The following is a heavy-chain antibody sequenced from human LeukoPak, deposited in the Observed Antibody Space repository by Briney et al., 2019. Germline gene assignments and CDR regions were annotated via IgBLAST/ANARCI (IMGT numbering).Heavy chain of an antibody. CDR3: ASAYSYGPLDY. D-gene: IGHD5-18*01. Sequence: GESLKISCKGPGYSFTSYWIGWVRQMPGKGLEWIGIIYPGDSDTRYSPSFQGQATIPSEKSIRTAYLQWSSLRASDTAMYYCASAYSYGPLDYWGQGTLVTVSS. J-gene: IGHJ4*02. V-gene: IGHV5-51*01. CDR1: GYSFTSYW. CDR2: IYPGDSDT.